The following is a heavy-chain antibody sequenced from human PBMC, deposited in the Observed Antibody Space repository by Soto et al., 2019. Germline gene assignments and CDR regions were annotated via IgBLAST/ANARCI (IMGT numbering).Heavy chain of an antibody. Sequence: GGSLRLSCAASGFIVSDYYLSWVRQAPGKGLEWVSVIHSGGKTDHADSVKGRFTTSRDNSKNTLYLQMNSLRAEDTAVYYCARASDTYFDIHYWGQGTPVTVSS. J-gene: IGHJ4*02. CDR3: ARASDTYFDIHY. D-gene: IGHD3-22*01. CDR2: IHSGGKT. CDR1: GFIVSDYY. V-gene: IGHV3-53*01.